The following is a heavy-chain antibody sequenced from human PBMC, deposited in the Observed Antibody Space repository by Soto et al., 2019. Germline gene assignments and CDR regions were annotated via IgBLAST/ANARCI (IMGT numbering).Heavy chain of an antibody. V-gene: IGHV1-2*02. CDR3: ARKHSLDYIRWGLDP. D-gene: IGHD4-4*01. CDR1: GYPFSDNQ. CDR2: INPKSDDT. J-gene: IGHJ5*02. Sequence: QVQLVQSGSEVKKPGASVKVSCKASGYPFSDNQIHWLRRAPGQGLEWMGRINPKSDDTNDAQKFQGRVTMPRDTSIDTAYLELTGLTSDDTATYYCARKHSLDYIRWGLDPWGQGTLVTVSS.